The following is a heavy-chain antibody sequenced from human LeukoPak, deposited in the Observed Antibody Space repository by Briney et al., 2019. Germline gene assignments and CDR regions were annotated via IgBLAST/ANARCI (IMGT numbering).Heavy chain of an antibody. J-gene: IGHJ6*02. CDR1: GGSFSGYY. D-gene: IGHD6-13*01. Sequence: SQTLSLTCAVYGGSFSGYYWSWIRQPPGKGLERIGEINHSGSTNYNPSLKSRVTISVDTSKNQFSLKLSSVTAADTAVYYCASSYSSSWYPHYYYGMDVWGQGTTVTVSS. CDR3: ASSYSSSWYPHYYYGMDV. V-gene: IGHV4-34*01. CDR2: INHSGST.